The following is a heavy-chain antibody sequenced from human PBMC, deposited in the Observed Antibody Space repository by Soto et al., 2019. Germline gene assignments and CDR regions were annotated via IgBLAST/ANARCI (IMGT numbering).Heavy chain of an antibody. Sequence: QVQLQESGPGLVKPSETLSLTCTVSGGSISSYYWSWIRQPPGKGLEWIGYIYYSGSTNYNPSLKSRVTISVDTSKNQFSLKLSSVTAADTAVYYCARDSPLWYFDLGGRGTLVTVSS. J-gene: IGHJ2*01. V-gene: IGHV4-59*01. CDR2: IYYSGST. CDR1: GGSISSYY. CDR3: ARDSPLWYFDL.